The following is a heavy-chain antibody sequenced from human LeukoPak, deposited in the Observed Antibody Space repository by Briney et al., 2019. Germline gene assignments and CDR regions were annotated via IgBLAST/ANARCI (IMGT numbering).Heavy chain of an antibody. V-gene: IGHV3-74*01. CDR3: VRDMGYYDKV. J-gene: IGHJ4*02. CDR2: INTDGNTR. D-gene: IGHD3-22*01. CDR1: GFTFSTSW. Sequence: GGSLRLSCATSGFTFSTSWMHWVRQAPGKGLVWVSRINTDGNTRDYADSVKGRFTISRDNAKNTLYLQMNSLRAEDTAVYYCVRDMGYYDKVWGQGTLVTISS.